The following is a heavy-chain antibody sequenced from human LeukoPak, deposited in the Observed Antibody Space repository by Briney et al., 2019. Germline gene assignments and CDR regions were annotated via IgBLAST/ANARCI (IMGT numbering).Heavy chain of an antibody. CDR3: ASFSTRYYYDSSGYYYWDY. CDR2: MNPHSGNT. CDR1: GYTFTSYD. Sequence: GASVKVSCKASGYTFTSYDINWVRQSTRQALEWMRWMNPHSGNTGYAQKFQGRVTMTRNTSISTAYMELSSLRSEDTAVYYCASFSTRYYYDSSGYYYWDYWGQGTLVTVSS. D-gene: IGHD3-22*01. J-gene: IGHJ4*02. V-gene: IGHV1-8*01.